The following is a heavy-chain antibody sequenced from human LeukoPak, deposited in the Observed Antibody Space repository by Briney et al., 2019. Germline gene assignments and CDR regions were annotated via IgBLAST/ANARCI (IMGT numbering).Heavy chain of an antibody. V-gene: IGHV3-23*01. D-gene: IGHD6-25*01. Sequence: GGSLRLSCATSGFIFSTYALCWVRQAPGKGLEWASSISGSGGSTYHADSVKGRFTISRDSSKNTLYLQMNSLRAEDTAIYYCATAAYWGQGTLVTVSS. CDR1: GFIFSTYA. J-gene: IGHJ4*02. CDR3: ATAAY. CDR2: ISGSGGST.